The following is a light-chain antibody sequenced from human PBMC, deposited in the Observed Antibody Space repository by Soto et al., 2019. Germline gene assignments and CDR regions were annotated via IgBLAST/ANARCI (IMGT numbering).Light chain of an antibody. CDR3: SSYSSSTTVI. CDR1: SIDVGGYNY. J-gene: IGLJ2*01. V-gene: IGLV2-14*03. CDR2: DVI. Sequence: QSALTQPASVSGSPGQSLTISCTGTSIDVGGYNYVSWYQQHPGKAPKLMIYDVINRPSGVSNRFSGSKSGNTASLTISGRQAEDEADYYCSSYSSSTTVIFGGGTKLTVL.